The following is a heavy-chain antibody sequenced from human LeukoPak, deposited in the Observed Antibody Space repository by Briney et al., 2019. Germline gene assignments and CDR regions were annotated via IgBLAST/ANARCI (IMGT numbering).Heavy chain of an antibody. Sequence: GESLKISCRGSGYFFTSDCIAWVRQMPGKGLEWMGIIYPGDSDTIYSPSFQGQLTISADKSISTPYLQCSSLKPSATAIYYSARHPQILNWGQGTMVTVSS. CDR1: GYFFTSDC. J-gene: IGHJ4*02. CDR3: ARHPQILN. V-gene: IGHV5-51*01. CDR2: IYPGDSDT.